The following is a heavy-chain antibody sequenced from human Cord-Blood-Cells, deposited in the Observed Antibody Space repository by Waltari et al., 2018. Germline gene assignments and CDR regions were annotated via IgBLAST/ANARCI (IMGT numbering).Heavy chain of an antibody. CDR1: AGSISRSPYY. D-gene: IGHD3-22*01. J-gene: IGHJ4*02. V-gene: IGHV4-39*01. CDR2: IYYSGST. CDR3: ASPGADYYDSSGYLYYFDY. Sequence: QLQLQASCPAPVPPSETLSLTCTFYAGSISRSPYYWGRSPQPPSTGLEWIGSIYYSGSTYYNPSLKSRVTISVDTSKNQFSLKLSSVTAADTAVYYCASPGADYYDSSGYLYYFDYWGQGTLVTVSS.